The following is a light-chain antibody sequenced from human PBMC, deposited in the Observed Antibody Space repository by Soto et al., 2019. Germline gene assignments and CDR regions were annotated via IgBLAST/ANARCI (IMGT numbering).Light chain of an antibody. CDR2: AAS. CDR1: QFLSSSY. Sequence: EIVLTQSPGTLSLSPGERATLSCRASQFLSSSYVVWYQQKPGQAPRLLIYAASRRATGIPDRFSGSGSATEYXLTISRLEPXDFAVYYCQQQGTFGQGTRLEIK. CDR3: QQQGT. V-gene: IGKV3-20*01. J-gene: IGKJ2*01.